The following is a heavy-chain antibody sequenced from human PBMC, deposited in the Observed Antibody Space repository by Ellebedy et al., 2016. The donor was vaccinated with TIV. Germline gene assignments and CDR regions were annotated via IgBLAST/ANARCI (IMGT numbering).Heavy chain of an antibody. CDR1: GGSISSGDYY. V-gene: IGHV4-39*07. J-gene: IGHJ5*02. D-gene: IGHD2-2*01. CDR2: INHSGST. Sequence: SETLSLXCTVSGGSISSGDYYWSWIRQPPGKGLEWIGEINHSGSTNYNPSLKSRVTISVDTSKNQFSLKLSSVTAADTAVYYCARGLLEGSVVVVVPAAKGWFDPWGQGTLVTVSS. CDR3: ARGLLEGSVVVVVPAAKGWFDP.